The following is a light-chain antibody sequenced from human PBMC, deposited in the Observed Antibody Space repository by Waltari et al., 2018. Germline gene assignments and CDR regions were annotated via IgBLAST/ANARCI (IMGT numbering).Light chain of an antibody. CDR3: QHYLRLPVT. V-gene: IGKV3-20*01. CDR1: QSVTRA. J-gene: IGKJ1*01. Sequence: EIVLTQSPGTLSLSPGESATLSCRTSQSVTRALAWYQQTPVQAPRLLIYGASNRATGIPDRFSGSGSGTDVSLTISSLEPEDFAVYYCQHYLRLPVTFGQGTKVEVK. CDR2: GAS.